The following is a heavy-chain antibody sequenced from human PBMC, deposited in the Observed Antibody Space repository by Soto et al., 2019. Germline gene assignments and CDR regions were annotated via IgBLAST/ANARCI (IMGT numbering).Heavy chain of an antibody. CDR1: GGSISRYY. D-gene: IGHD2-15*01. CDR2: IYYSGST. V-gene: IGHV4-59*01. Sequence: ASETLSLTCTVSGGSISRYYWIWIRQPPGKGLEWIGYIYYSGSTNYNPSLKSRVTISVDTSKNQFSLKLSSVTAADTAVYYCARDREGYCSGGSCFYYWGQGTLVTVSS. J-gene: IGHJ4*02. CDR3: ARDREGYCSGGSCFYY.